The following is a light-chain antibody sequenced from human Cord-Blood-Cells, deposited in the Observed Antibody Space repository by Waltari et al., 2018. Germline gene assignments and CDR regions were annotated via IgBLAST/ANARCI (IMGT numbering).Light chain of an antibody. Sequence: QSALTQPASVSGSPGQSITISCTGTSSDVGGYNYVSWYQQHPGKAPKLMIYDVSKRPSGVCNRLSGSKSGNTASLTISGLQAEDEADYYCSSYTSSSTWVFGGGTKLTVL. CDR2: DVS. J-gene: IGLJ3*02. V-gene: IGLV2-14*01. CDR1: SSDVGGYNY. CDR3: SSYTSSSTWV.